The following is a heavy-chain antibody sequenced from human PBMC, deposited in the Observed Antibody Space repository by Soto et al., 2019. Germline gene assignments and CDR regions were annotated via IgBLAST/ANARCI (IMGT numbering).Heavy chain of an antibody. CDR3: AKEYDILTGYDY. D-gene: IGHD3-9*01. V-gene: IGHV3-23*01. J-gene: IGHJ4*02. CDR1: GFTFSNYA. CDR2: ISGSGDST. Sequence: RRLSCAASGFTFSNYAMSWVRQAPGKGLEWVSVISGSGDSTYYADSVKGRFTISRDNSKNTLYLQMNGLRAEDTAVYYCAKEYDILTGYDYWGQGTLVTVSS.